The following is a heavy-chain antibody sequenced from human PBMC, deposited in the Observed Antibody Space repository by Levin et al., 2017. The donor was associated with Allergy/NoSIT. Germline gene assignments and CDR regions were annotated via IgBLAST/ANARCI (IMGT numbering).Heavy chain of an antibody. CDR3: AKDWGGPKSTGYCGSSSCYRSGYFFDY. J-gene: IGHJ4*02. V-gene: IGHV3-30*18. D-gene: IGHD2-2*01. CDR2: VSYDGSDK. CDR1: GFTFSSYG. Sequence: GESLKISCAASGFTFSSYGMHWVRQTPDKGLEWVAVVSYDGSDKYYAYSVKGRFTISKDNSKNTLYLQMNSLRAEDTAMYFCAKDWGGPKSTGYCGSSSCYRSGYFFDYWGQGILVTVSS.